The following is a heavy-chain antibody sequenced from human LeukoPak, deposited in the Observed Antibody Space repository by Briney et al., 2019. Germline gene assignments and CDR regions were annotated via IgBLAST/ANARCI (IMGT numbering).Heavy chain of an antibody. CDR1: GFTFSSYA. J-gene: IGHJ4*02. CDR2: ISSSSSYI. V-gene: IGHV3-21*01. Sequence: GGSLRLSCAASGFTFSSYAMSWVRQAPGKGLEWVSSISSSSSYIYYADSVKGRFTISRDNAKNSLYLQMNSLRAEDTAVYYCARDLEMATYWGQGTLVTVSS. D-gene: IGHD5-24*01. CDR3: ARDLEMATY.